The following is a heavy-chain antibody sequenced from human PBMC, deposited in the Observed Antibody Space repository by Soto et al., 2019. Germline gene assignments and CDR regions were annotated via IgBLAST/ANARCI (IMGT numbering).Heavy chain of an antibody. Sequence: EVQLVESGGGLIQPGGSLRLSCAASGFTVSSNYMSWVRQAPGKGLEWVSVIYSGGSTYYADSVKGRFTISRDNSKNTLFLQMNSLRAEHTAVYYCARDRGEGWNAFDYWGQGTLVTVSS. CDR1: GFTVSSNY. D-gene: IGHD1-1*01. CDR3: ARDRGEGWNAFDY. V-gene: IGHV3-53*01. CDR2: IYSGGST. J-gene: IGHJ4*02.